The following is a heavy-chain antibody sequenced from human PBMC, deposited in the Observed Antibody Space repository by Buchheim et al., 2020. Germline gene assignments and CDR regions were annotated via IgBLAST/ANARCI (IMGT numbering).Heavy chain of an antibody. CDR3: ARQLVTGSDSSGYYSFDY. CDR1: GYSFTSYW. CDR2: IYPGDSDT. Sequence: EVQLVQSGAEVKKPGESLKISCKGSGYSFTSYWIGWVRQMPGKGLEWMGIIYPGDSDTRYSPSFQGQVTISADKSIRTAYPQWSSLKASDTAMYYCARQLVTGSDSSGYYSFDYWGQGTL. D-gene: IGHD3-22*01. V-gene: IGHV5-51*01. J-gene: IGHJ4*02.